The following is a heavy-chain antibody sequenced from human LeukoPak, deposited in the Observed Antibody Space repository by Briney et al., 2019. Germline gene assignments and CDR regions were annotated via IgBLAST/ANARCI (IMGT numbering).Heavy chain of an antibody. CDR2: IIPIFGTA. J-gene: IGHJ4*02. CDR1: GGTFRSYA. Sequence: ASVKVSSKASGGTFRSYAICWVRQAPGQGVEWMGGIIPIFGTANYAQKFQGRVTITTDESTSTPYMELSSLRSEDTAVYYCARSIAALSYWGQGTLVTVSS. CDR3: ARSIAALSY. D-gene: IGHD6-6*01. V-gene: IGHV1-69*05.